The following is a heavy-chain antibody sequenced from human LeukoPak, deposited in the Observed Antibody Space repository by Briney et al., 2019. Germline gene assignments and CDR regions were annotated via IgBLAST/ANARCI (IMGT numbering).Heavy chain of an antibody. CDR1: GGSIINYY. Sequence: SETLSLTCTVSGGSIINYYWSCVRQPAGKGLEWIGRIFSSGSTDYNPSLKSRVTMSVDTSKNQLSLKLTSMTAADTAVYYCARRKVLPTAVDAFDIWGQGTMVTVSS. CDR3: ARRKVLPTAVDAFDI. D-gene: IGHD2-2*01. J-gene: IGHJ3*02. V-gene: IGHV4-4*07. CDR2: IFSSGST.